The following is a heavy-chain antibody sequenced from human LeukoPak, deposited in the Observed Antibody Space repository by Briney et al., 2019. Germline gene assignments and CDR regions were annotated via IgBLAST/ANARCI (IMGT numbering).Heavy chain of an antibody. Sequence: ASVKVSCEASGYTFTSYYMHWVRQAPGQGLEWMGIINPSGGSTSYAQKFQGRVTMTRDMSTSTVYMELSSLRSEDTAVYYCARSPPIGIVVVPAAIFLDYWGQGTLVTVSS. CDR3: ARSPPIGIVVVPAAIFLDY. V-gene: IGHV1-46*01. D-gene: IGHD2-2*01. J-gene: IGHJ4*02. CDR2: INPSGGST. CDR1: GYTFTSYY.